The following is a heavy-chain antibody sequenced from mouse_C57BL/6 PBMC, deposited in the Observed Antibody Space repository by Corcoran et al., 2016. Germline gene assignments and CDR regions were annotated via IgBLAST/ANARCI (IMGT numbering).Heavy chain of an antibody. J-gene: IGHJ2*01. D-gene: IGHD1-1*01. V-gene: IGHV1-53*01. CDR3: ARWHNGSSYVFDY. CDR1: GYTFASYW. Sequence: QVQLQQHGTELVKSGASVKLSCKASGYTFASYWMQWVKKRPGQGLEWIGNINPSNGGTNYNETFKSKATLTVDNSSGTAYMQISSLTSEDSAVYYCARWHNGSSYVFDYWRQGTTLTVSS. CDR2: INPSNGGT.